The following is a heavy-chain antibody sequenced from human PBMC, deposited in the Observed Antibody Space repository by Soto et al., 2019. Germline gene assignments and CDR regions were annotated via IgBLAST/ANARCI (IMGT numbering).Heavy chain of an antibody. CDR2: ISAYNGNT. D-gene: IGHD3-10*01. CDR3: ARIRSGGDFDY. V-gene: IGHV1-18*01. CDR1: GYTFTSYG. Sequence: ASVKVSCKASGYTFTSYGISWVRQAPGQGLEWMGWISAYNGNTNYAQKFQGRVTITRDTSASTAYMELSSLRSEDTAVYYCARIRSGGDFDYWGQGTLVTVSS. J-gene: IGHJ4*02.